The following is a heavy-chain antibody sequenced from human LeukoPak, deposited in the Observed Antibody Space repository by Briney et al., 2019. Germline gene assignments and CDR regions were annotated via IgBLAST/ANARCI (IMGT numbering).Heavy chain of an antibody. Sequence: GGSLRLSCAASGFTLSRHAMHWVRQAPGKGLEWVAFLQSDGNNRYYADSVKGRFTISRDNSKNTLFLQMSSLRAEDTAVYYCAKNWATYYFDYWGQGTLVTVSS. D-gene: IGHD3-16*01. V-gene: IGHV3-30*02. CDR1: GFTLSRHA. CDR2: LQSDGNNR. CDR3: AKNWATYYFDY. J-gene: IGHJ4*02.